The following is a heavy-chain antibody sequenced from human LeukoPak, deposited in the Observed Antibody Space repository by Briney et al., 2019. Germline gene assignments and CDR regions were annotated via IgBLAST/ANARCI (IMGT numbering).Heavy chain of an antibody. CDR1: GGSFSGYY. J-gene: IGHJ3*02. V-gene: IGHV4-34*01. Sequence: PSETLSLTCAVYGGSFSGYYWSWIRQPPGKGLEWIGEINHSGSTNYNPSLKSRVTISVDTSKNQFSLKLSSVTAADTAVYYCARGLIPKINTMVRGVNDAFDIWGQGRMVTVSS. CDR2: INHSGST. CDR3: ARGLIPKINTMVRGVNDAFDI. D-gene: IGHD3-10*01.